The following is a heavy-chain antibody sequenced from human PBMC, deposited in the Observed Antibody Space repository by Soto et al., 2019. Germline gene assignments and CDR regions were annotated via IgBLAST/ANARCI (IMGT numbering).Heavy chain of an antibody. CDR2: IYWDDTK. CDR1: GFSLSTSGVG. J-gene: IGHJ4*02. CDR3: AHKGYGDYPIDY. D-gene: IGHD4-17*01. V-gene: IGHV2-5*02. Sequence: QITLKESGPTLVKPTQTLTLTCTFSGFSLSTSGVGVDWIRQPPGKALEWLAVIYWDDTKHYSPSLKSRLTITKDTSKNQVVLTMTNMDPVHPVTYYCAHKGYGDYPIDYWGQGTLVTVSS.